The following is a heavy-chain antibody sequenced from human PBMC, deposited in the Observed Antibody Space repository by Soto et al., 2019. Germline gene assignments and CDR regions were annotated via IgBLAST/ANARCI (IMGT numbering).Heavy chain of an antibody. CDR1: GGSFSGYY. J-gene: IGHJ4*02. Sequence: SETLSLTCAVYGGSFSGYYWSWIRQPPGKGLEWIGEINHSGSTNYNPSLKSRVTISVDTSKNQFSLKLSSVTAADTAVYYCARGRYSTLNYFDYWGQGTLVTVSS. D-gene: IGHD4-4*01. CDR2: INHSGST. CDR3: ARGRYSTLNYFDY. V-gene: IGHV4-34*01.